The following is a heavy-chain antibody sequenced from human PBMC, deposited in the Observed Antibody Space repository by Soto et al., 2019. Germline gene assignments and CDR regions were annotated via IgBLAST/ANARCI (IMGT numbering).Heavy chain of an antibody. CDR3: AKDFSVAGLDAFDI. J-gene: IGHJ3*02. CDR2: ISGSGGST. CDR1: GFTFSSYA. Sequence: GGALRLSCAASGFTFSSYAMSWVRQAAGKGLEWVSAISGSGGSTYYADSVKGRFTISRDNSKNTLYLQMNSLRAKDTAVYYCAKDFSVAGLDAFDIWGQGTMVTVSS. D-gene: IGHD6-19*01. V-gene: IGHV3-23*01.